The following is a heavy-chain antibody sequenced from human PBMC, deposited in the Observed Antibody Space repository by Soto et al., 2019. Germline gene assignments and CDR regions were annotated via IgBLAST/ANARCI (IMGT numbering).Heavy chain of an antibody. CDR1: GGSISSGAFS. Sequence: PSETLSLTCTVSGGSISSGAFSWSWIRQPPGRGLEWIGYSYHSGSTYYIPSLRSRVAISMDRAKNQFSLHLSSVTAEETAVYFCARVRYSDNWHGLIDVWGLGTLVTVSS. J-gene: IGHJ4*02. CDR3: ARVRYSDNWHGLIDV. V-gene: IGHV4-30-2*01. D-gene: IGHD4-4*01. CDR2: SYHSGST.